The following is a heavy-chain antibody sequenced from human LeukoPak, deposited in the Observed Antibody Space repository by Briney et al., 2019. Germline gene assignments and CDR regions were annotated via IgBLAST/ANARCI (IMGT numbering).Heavy chain of an antibody. D-gene: IGHD3-22*01. CDR2: VDPEDGET. V-gene: IGHV1-69-2*01. Sequence: GATVKISCKVSGYTFTDYYMHWVQQAPGKGLEWMGLVDPEDGETIYAEKFQGRVTITSDTSTDTAYMELSSLRSEDTAVYYCATPTYHYYDSSGYAFDIWGQGTMVTVSS. CDR1: GYTFTDYY. CDR3: ATPTYHYYDSSGYAFDI. J-gene: IGHJ3*02.